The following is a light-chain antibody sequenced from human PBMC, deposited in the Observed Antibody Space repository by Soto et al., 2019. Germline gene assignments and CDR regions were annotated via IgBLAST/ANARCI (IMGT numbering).Light chain of an antibody. CDR3: LVSLSGARV. CDR2: DTR. Sequence: QPVVTQEPSLTVSPGGTVTLTCGSSTGAVTSGHYPYWFQQKPGQAPRTLIYDTRNKHSWTPARFSGSLLGGKAALTLSGAQPEDEAVYYCLVSLSGARVFGGGTQLTVL. V-gene: IGLV7-46*01. J-gene: IGLJ7*01. CDR1: TGAVTSGHY.